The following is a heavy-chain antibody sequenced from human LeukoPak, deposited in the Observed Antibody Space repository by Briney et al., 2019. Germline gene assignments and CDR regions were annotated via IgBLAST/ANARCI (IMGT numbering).Heavy chain of an antibody. V-gene: IGHV4-61*02. CDR3: AREFAKAFDY. D-gene: IGHD2-21*01. Sequence: SETLSLTCTVSGGSITSGSYYWSWLRQPAGKGLEWIGRIYTSGGTNYNPSLKSRVTISLDTSKNKFSLKLTSVTAADPAVYYCAREFAKAFDYWGQGTLVTVSS. CDR1: GGSITSGSYY. CDR2: IYTSGGT. J-gene: IGHJ4*02.